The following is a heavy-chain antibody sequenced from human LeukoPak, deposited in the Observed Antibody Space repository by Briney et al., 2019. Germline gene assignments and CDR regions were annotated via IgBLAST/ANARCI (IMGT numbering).Heavy chain of an antibody. CDR3: ARDRFYDVLTGYFFYLDV. CDR1: GFPVRSND. V-gene: IGHV3-53*01. D-gene: IGHD3-9*01. J-gene: IGHJ6*04. CDR2: IYSAGTP. Sequence: GGSLRLSCVVSGFPVRSNDMSWVRQAPGKGLEWVSAIYSAGTPYCADSVKGRFTISRDTSRNTVYLQMNSLRLEDTAVYYCARDRFYDVLTGYFFYLDVWGKGTAVTVFS.